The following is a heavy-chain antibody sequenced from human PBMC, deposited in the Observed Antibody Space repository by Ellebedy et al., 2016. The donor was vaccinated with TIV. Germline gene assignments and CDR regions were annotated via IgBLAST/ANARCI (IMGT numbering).Heavy chain of an antibody. D-gene: IGHD3-22*01. CDR3: VRDAYNYDTSGYYRH. V-gene: IGHV3-7*03. Sequence: GESLKISCEAAGFSFSHYWMSWVRQAPGKGLEWVANINQYGSEKYYVDSVKGRFTISRDNAKNSLFLQMNSLSAEDTAVYYCVRDAYNYDTSGYYRHWGQGTLVTVSS. J-gene: IGHJ4*02. CDR1: GFSFSHYW. CDR2: INQYGSEK.